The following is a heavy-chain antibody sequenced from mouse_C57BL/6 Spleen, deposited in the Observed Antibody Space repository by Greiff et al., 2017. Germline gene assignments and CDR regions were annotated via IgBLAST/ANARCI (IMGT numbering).Heavy chain of an antibody. CDR3: ARPSFYYDYDYAMDY. V-gene: IGHV1-18*01. CDR2: INPNNGGT. Sequence: EVKLQQSGPELVKPGASVKIPCKASGYTFTDYNMDWVKQSHGKSLEWIGDINPNNGGTIYNQKFKGKATLTVDKSSSTAYMELRSLTSEDTAVYYCARPSFYYDYDYAMDYWGQGTSVTVSS. J-gene: IGHJ4*01. D-gene: IGHD2-4*01. CDR1: GYTFTDYN.